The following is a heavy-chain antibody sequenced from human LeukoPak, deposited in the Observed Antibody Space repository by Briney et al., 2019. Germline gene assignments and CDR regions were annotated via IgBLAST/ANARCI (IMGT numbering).Heavy chain of an antibody. CDR2: ISAYNGNT. D-gene: IGHD3-3*01. CDR1: GYTFTSYG. Sequence: EASVKVSCKASGYTFTSYGISWVRQAPGQGLEWMGWISAYNGNTNYAQKLQGRVTMTTDTSTSTAYMELRSLRSDDTAVYYCARGDPITIFGVVIADYWGQGTLVTVSS. CDR3: ARGDPITIFGVVIADY. V-gene: IGHV1-18*01. J-gene: IGHJ4*02.